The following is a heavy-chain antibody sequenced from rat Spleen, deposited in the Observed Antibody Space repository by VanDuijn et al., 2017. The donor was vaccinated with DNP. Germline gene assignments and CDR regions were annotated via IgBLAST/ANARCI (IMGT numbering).Heavy chain of an antibody. CDR1: GFTFSDYN. D-gene: IGHD1-11*01. J-gene: IGHJ4*01. V-gene: IGHV5S10*01. CDR3: ITFEGRNA. CDR2: ITYDCSKT. Sequence: EVQLVESGGGLVQSGRSLKVSCAASGFTFSDYNMAWVRQAPKKGLEWVATITYDCSKTYYRDSVKGRFTISRDNAKSTLYLQMDSLRSEDTATYYCITFEGRNAWGQGTSVTVSS.